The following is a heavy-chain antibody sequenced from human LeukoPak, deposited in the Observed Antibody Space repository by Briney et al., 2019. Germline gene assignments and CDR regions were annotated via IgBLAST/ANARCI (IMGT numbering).Heavy chain of an antibody. Sequence: GGSLRLSCAASGFTFSSYGMHWVRQAPGKGLEWVAVISYDGSNKYYADSVKGRFTISRDNSKNTLYLQMNSLRAEDTAVYYCAKEDPSTVTYYFDYWGQGTLVTVSS. CDR1: GFTFSSYG. V-gene: IGHV3-30*18. J-gene: IGHJ4*02. D-gene: IGHD4-17*01. CDR3: AKEDPSTVTYYFDY. CDR2: ISYDGSNK.